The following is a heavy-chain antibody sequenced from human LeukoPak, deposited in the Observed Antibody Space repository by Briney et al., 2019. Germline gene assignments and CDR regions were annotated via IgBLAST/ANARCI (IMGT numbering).Heavy chain of an antibody. CDR3: ARETYYYDSSGYGYDY. J-gene: IGHJ4*02. Sequence: GGSLRLSCAASGFTFSSNWMHWVRQAPGKGLVWVSRINEDGSTTNYADSVKGRSTIFRDNAKNSLYLQMNSLRDEDTAVYYCARETYYYDSSGYGYDYWGQGTLVTVSS. D-gene: IGHD3-22*01. CDR2: INEDGSTT. V-gene: IGHV3-74*01. CDR1: GFTFSSNW.